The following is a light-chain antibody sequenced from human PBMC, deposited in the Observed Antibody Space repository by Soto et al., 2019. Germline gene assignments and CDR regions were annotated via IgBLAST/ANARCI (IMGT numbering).Light chain of an antibody. CDR3: CSYEGSSTAI. CDR2: EGS. V-gene: IGLV2-23*01. J-gene: IGLJ2*01. CDR1: SSDVGSDNL. Sequence: QSVLTQPASVSGSPGQSITISCTGTSSDVGSDNLVSWYQQHPGKAPKLMIYEGSKRPSGVSNRFSGSKSGNTASLTISGLQAEDEADYYCCSYEGSSTAIFGGGTKVTVL.